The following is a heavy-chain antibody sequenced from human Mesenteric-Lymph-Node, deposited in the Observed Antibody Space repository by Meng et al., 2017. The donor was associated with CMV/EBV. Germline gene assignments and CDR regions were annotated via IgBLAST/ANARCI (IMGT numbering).Heavy chain of an antibody. V-gene: IGHV3-21*01. CDR2: ISSSSSYI. CDR3: ARDRSGYPAILVD. Sequence: GGSLRLSCAASGFTFSSYSMNWVRQAPGKGLEWVSSISSSSSYIYYADSVKGRFTISRDNAKNSLYLQMNSLGAEDTAVYYCARDRSGYPAILVDWGQGTLVTVSS. D-gene: IGHD2-2*01. J-gene: IGHJ4*02. CDR1: GFTFSSYS.